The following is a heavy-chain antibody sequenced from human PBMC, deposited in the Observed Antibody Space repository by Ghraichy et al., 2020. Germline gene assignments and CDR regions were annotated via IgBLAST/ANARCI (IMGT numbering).Heavy chain of an antibody. CDR1: GFTFSSYS. D-gene: IGHD2-2*02. J-gene: IGHJ6*02. V-gene: IGHV3-48*04. CDR2: ISSSSSTI. Sequence: GGSLRLSCAASGFTFSSYSMNWVRQAPGKGLEWVSYISSSSSTIYYADSVKGRFTISRDNAKNSLYLQMNSLRAEDTAVYFCARSKDIVVVPAAIGFYYYGMDVWGQGTTVTVSS. CDR3: ARSKDIVVVPAAIGFYYYGMDV.